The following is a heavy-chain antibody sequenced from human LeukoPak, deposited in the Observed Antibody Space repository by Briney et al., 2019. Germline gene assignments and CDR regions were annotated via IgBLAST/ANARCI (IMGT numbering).Heavy chain of an antibody. V-gene: IGHV4-34*01. CDR3: AREPQLRYFDWSAGWFDP. Sequence: SETLSLTCAVYGGSFSGYYWSWIRQPPGKGLEWIGEINHSGSTNYNPSLESRVTISVDTSKNQFSLKLSSVTAADTAVYYCAREPQLRYFDWSAGWFDPWGQGTLVTVSS. J-gene: IGHJ5*02. D-gene: IGHD3-9*01. CDR1: GGSFSGYY. CDR2: INHSGST.